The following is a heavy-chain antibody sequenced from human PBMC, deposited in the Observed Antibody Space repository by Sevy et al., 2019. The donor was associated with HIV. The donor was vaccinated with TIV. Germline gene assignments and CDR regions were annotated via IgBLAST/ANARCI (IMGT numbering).Heavy chain of an antibody. V-gene: IGHV4-38-2*01. Sequence: SETLSLTCAVSGYSISSGYYWGWIRQPPGKGLEWIGSIYHSGSTYYNPSLKSRVTISVDTSKNQFSLKLSSVTAADTAVYYCARSYSGSYCGDDAFDIWGQGTMVTVSS. D-gene: IGHD1-26*01. J-gene: IGHJ3*02. CDR1: GYSISSGYY. CDR2: IYHSGST. CDR3: ARSYSGSYCGDDAFDI.